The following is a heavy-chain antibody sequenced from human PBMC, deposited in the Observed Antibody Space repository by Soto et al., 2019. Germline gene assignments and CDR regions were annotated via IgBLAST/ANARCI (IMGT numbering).Heavy chain of an antibody. J-gene: IGHJ6*03. CDR2: ISGSGCST. CDR1: GLTFSNYA. Sequence: EVQLLESGGSLVQPGGSLRLSCAASGLTFSNYAMSWVRQAPGKGLEWVSSISGSGCSTYYADTVKSRLTISRDNSMNTLYLQMNSLSAEDTALYCCVTGTSGWGTYFFYYMDVWVKGTTVTVSS. D-gene: IGHD2-8*02. V-gene: IGHV3-23*01. CDR3: VTGTSGWGTYFFYYMDV.